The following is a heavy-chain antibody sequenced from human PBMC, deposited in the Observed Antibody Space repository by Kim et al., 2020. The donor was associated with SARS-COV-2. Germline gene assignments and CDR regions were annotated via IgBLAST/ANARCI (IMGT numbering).Heavy chain of an antibody. J-gene: IGHJ3*02. D-gene: IGHD1-1*01. V-gene: IGHV1-18*01. CDR3: AEGRSYIGAFDI. Sequence: NYAQKLQGRVTMTTDTATSTAYMELRSLRSDDTAVYYCAEGRSYIGAFDIWGQGTMVTVSS.